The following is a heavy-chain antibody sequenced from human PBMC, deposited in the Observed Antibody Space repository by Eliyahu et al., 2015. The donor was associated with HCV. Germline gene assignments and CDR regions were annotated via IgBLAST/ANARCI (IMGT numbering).Heavy chain of an antibody. J-gene: IGHJ4*02. CDR2: ISGSGATT. V-gene: IGHV3-23*01. CDR1: GFPFSTYA. Sequence: EVQLLESGGGLVQPGGSLRLSCXASGFPFSTYAINWVRQAPGKGVEWVSAISGSGATTYYTDSMKGRITISRDNSKNTLYLEMSSLRAEDSATYYCAKVGEPYSYYDYWGQGTLVTVSS. D-gene: IGHD4-11*01. CDR3: AKVGEPYSYYDY.